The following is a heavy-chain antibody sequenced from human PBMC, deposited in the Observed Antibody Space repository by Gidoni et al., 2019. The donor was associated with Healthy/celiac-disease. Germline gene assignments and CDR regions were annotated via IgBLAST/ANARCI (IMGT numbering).Heavy chain of an antibody. V-gene: IGHV2-70*04. D-gene: IGHD6-13*01. Sequence: QVTLKESGPALVKPTQTLTLTCTFSGFSLSTSGMRVSWIRQPPGKALEWLARIDWDDDKFYSTSLKTRLTISKDTAKNQVVLTMTNMDPVDTATYYCVAALNDYYYYGMDVWGQGTTVTVSS. J-gene: IGHJ6*02. CDR1: GFSLSTSGMR. CDR3: VAALNDYYYYGMDV. CDR2: IDWDDDK.